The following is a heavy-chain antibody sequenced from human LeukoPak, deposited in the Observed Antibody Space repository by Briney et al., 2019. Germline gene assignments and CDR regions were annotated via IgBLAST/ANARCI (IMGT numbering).Heavy chain of an antibody. CDR3: ARHRDSSGWYGGGAFDI. CDR1: GGSFSGYY. CDR2: IYYSGST. Sequence: PSETLSLTCAVYGGSFSGYYWSWIRQPPGKGLEWIGYIYYSGSTNYNPSLKSRVTISVDTSKNQFSLKLSSVTAADTAVYYCARHRDSSGWYGGGAFDIWGQGTMVTVSS. J-gene: IGHJ3*02. D-gene: IGHD6-19*01. V-gene: IGHV4-59*08.